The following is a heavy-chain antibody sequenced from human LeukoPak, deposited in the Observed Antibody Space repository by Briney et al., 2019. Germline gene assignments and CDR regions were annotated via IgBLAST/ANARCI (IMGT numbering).Heavy chain of an antibody. Sequence: SETLSLTCTVSGGSISSYYWSWIRQPAGKGPEWIGRIYTSGSTNYNPSLKSRVTMSVDTSKNQFSLKLSSVTAADTAVYYCARAASGSYPYYYYYYGMDVWGQGTTVTVSS. V-gene: IGHV4-4*07. CDR2: IYTSGST. D-gene: IGHD1-26*01. CDR1: GGSISSYY. CDR3: ARAASGSYPYYYYYYGMDV. J-gene: IGHJ6*02.